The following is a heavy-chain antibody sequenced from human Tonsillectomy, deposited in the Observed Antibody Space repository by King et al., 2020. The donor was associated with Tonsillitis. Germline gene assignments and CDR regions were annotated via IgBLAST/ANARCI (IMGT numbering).Heavy chain of an antibody. V-gene: IGHV4-4*07. Sequence: QLQELGPGLVKPSETLSLTCTVSGCSISSYYWSWIRPPAGKGLEWVWRIYTSGSTNYHPSLKSRVTMSVDTSKNQFSLKLSSVTAADTAVYYCARDWDYGSGSASLDYWGQGTLVTVSS. J-gene: IGHJ4*02. CDR3: ARDWDYGSGSASLDY. D-gene: IGHD3-10*01. CDR2: IYTSGST. CDR1: GCSISSYY.